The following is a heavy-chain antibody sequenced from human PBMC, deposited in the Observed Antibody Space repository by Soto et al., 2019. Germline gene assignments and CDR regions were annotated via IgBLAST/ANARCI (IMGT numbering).Heavy chain of an antibody. V-gene: IGHV4-30-4*01. CDR3: ARVDTAMADCFDY. CDR2: IYYSGST. CDR1: GGSISSGDYY. D-gene: IGHD5-18*01. Sequence: PSETLSLTCTVSGGSISSGDYYWSWIRQPPGKGLEWIGYIYYSGSTYYNPSLKSRVTISVDTSKNQFSLKLSSVTAADTAVYYCARVDTAMADCFDYWGQGTLVTVSS. J-gene: IGHJ4*02.